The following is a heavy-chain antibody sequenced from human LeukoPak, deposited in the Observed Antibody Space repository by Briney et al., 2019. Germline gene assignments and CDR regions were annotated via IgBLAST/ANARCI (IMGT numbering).Heavy chain of an antibody. V-gene: IGHV3-21*01. CDR3: ARNKWVGDYGDEDAFDI. CDR2: ISSSSSYI. J-gene: IGHJ3*02. CDR1: GFTFSTYT. D-gene: IGHD4-17*01. Sequence: GGSLRLSCAASGFTFSTYTMNWVRQAPGKGLECVSSISSSSSYIYYADSVKGRFTISRDNARNSLYLLMNSLRAEDTAVYYCARNKWVGDYGDEDAFDIWGQGTMVTVSS.